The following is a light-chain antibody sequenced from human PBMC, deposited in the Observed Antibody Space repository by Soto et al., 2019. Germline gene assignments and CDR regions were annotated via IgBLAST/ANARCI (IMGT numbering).Light chain of an antibody. Sequence: QSVLTQPPSVSGAPGQRVTISCTGSSSNIGAGYDVHWYQHLPGTTPKLLIYDNTNRPSGVPDRFSGSKSGTSASLAITGLQVEDEADYYCQSYDSSLTAWVFGGGTKLTVL. CDR2: DNT. CDR1: SSNIGAGYD. V-gene: IGLV1-40*01. J-gene: IGLJ3*02. CDR3: QSYDSSLTAWV.